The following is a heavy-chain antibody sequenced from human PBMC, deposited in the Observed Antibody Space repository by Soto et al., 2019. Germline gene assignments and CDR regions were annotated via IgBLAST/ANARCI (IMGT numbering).Heavy chain of an antibody. CDR1: GFTFSSYA. Sequence: GRSLRLSCAASGFTFSSYAMSWVRQAPGKGLEWVSAISGSGGSTYYADSVKGRFTISRDNSKNTLYLQMNSLRAEDTAVYYCAKGWDRRYGMDVWGQGTTVTVSS. CDR3: AKGWDRRYGMDV. V-gene: IGHV3-23*01. CDR2: ISGSGGST. D-gene: IGHD1-26*01. J-gene: IGHJ6*02.